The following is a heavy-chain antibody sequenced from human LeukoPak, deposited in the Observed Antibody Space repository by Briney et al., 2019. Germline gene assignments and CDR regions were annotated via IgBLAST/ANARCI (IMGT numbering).Heavy chain of an antibody. CDR2: IYYSGST. V-gene: IGHV4-31*03. J-gene: IGHJ4*02. D-gene: IGHD5-12*01. CDR1: GGSISSGGYY. Sequence: SETLSLTCTVSGGSISSGGYYWSWIRQHPGKGLEWIGYIYYSGSTYYNPSLKSRVTISVDTSKNQFSLKLGSVTAADTAVYYCARLRYSGYDKYYFDYWGQGTLVTVSS. CDR3: ARLRYSGYDKYYFDY.